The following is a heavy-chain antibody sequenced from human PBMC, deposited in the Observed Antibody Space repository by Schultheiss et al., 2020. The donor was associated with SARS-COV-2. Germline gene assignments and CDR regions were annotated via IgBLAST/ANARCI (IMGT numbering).Heavy chain of an antibody. CDR1: GFTFSSYD. Sequence: GESLKISCAASGFTFSSYDMHWVRQATGKGLEWVSAISGSGGSTYYADSVKGRFTISRDNSKNTLYLQMNSLRAEDTAVYYCAKDLNSGAYIKYWGQGTLVTVSS. V-gene: IGHV3-23*01. CDR2: ISGSGGST. D-gene: IGHD6-19*01. J-gene: IGHJ4*02. CDR3: AKDLNSGAYIKY.